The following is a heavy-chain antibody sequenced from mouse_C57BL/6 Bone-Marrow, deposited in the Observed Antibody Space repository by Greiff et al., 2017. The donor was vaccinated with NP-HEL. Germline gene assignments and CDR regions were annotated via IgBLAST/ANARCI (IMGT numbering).Heavy chain of an antibody. D-gene: IGHD2-4*01. J-gene: IGHJ1*03. V-gene: IGHV2-2*01. Sequence: QVQLKESGPGLVQPSQSLSITCTVSGFSLTSYGVHWVRQSPGKGLEWLGVIWSGGSTDYNAAFISRLSISKDNSKSQVFFKMNSLQADDTAIYYCARNGGSTMITDWYFDVWGTGTTVTVSS. CDR2: IWSGGST. CDR3: ARNGGSTMITDWYFDV. CDR1: GFSLTSYG.